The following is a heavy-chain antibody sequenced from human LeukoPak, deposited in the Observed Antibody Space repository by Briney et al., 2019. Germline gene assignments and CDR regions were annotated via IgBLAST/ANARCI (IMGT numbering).Heavy chain of an antibody. CDR3: ARDGYGSSPSYYFDY. D-gene: IGHD6-6*01. V-gene: IGHV3-30*04. Sequence: GGSLRLSCAASGLTFSSYAMHWVRQAPGKGLEWVAVISYDGSNKYYADSVKGRFTISRDNSKNTLYLQMNSLRAEDTAVYYCARDGYGSSPSYYFDYWGQGTLVTVSS. J-gene: IGHJ4*02. CDR2: ISYDGSNK. CDR1: GLTFSSYA.